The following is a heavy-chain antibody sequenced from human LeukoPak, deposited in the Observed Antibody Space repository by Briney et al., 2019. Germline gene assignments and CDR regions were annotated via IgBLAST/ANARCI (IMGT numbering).Heavy chain of an antibody. CDR1: GFTFSTYW. D-gene: IGHD3-22*01. Sequence: GGSLRLSCSASGFTFSTYWMSWVRQAPGKGLEWVSGISGSGDNTYYADSVKGRFTISRDNSKNTLYVQVNSLGTEDTAAYYCAKGSYYDSSGSFYFDYWGQGTLVTVSS. CDR2: ISGSGDNT. V-gene: IGHV3-23*01. J-gene: IGHJ4*02. CDR3: AKGSYYDSSGSFYFDY.